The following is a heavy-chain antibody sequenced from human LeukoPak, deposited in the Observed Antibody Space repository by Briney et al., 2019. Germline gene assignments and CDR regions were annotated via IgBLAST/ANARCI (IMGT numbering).Heavy chain of an antibody. J-gene: IGHJ4*02. Sequence: GGSLRLSCAASGFTFSSYAMSWVRQAPGKGLEWVSYISSSGSTIYYADSVKGRFTISRDNAKNSLYLQMNSLRAEDTAVYYCASEWELLRPWGQGTLVTVSS. CDR2: ISSSGSTI. CDR1: GFTFSSYA. V-gene: IGHV3-48*04. CDR3: ASEWELLRP. D-gene: IGHD1-26*01.